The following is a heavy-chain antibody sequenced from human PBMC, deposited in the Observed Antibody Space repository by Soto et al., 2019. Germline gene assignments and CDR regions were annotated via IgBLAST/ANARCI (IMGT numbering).Heavy chain of an antibody. Sequence: ASVKVSCKASGYTFTGYYMNWVRQAPGQGLEWMAWINPNNGDTNYAQKFQGRVTLTSDTSINTAYMELTRLTYDDTAIYYCASPGTLDYWGQGTQVTVSS. V-gene: IGHV1-2*02. J-gene: IGHJ4*02. CDR2: INPNNGDT. CDR1: GYTFTGYY. D-gene: IGHD1-7*01. CDR3: ASPGTLDY.